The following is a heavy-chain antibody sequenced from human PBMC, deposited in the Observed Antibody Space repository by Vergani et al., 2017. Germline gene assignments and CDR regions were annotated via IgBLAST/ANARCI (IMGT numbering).Heavy chain of an antibody. CDR1: GFTFNSYA. CDR3: AKVCGSTSCPEGGGALDV. CDR2: INNNGCST. V-gene: IGHV3-23*01. D-gene: IGHD2-2*01. J-gene: IGHJ3*01. Sequence: QLLESGGGLIQPGGSLRLSCAASGFTFNSYAMTWVRQAPGKGLEWVSGINNNGCSTYYADSVKGRFTIARDNSKNTLYLQMTDLRAEDTATYYCAKVCGSTSCPEGGGALDVWGHGTMVTVSS.